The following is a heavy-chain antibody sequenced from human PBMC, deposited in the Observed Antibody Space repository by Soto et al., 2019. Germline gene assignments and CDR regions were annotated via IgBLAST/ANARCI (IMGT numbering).Heavy chain of an antibody. CDR3: GRHLFSDV. CDR1: GGSISSSSYY. V-gene: IGHV4-61*05. J-gene: IGHJ6*02. Sequence: SETLSLTCTVSGGSISSSSYYWGWIRQAPGKGLEWIGCFSYTGTTNYNPSLKSRVTISADTSKNQFFLKLSSVTAADTAVYYCGRHLFSDVWGQGTTVTVSS. D-gene: IGHD2-21*01. CDR2: FSYTGTT.